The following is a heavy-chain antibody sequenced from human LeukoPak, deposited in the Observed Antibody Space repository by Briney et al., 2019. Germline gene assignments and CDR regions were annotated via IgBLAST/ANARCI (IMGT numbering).Heavy chain of an antibody. CDR1: GFTFNAFA. Sequence: PGRSLRLSCAASGFTFNAFAMHWLRQAPGKGLEWVAVIWFDGSNHYYADSVKGRFTISRDNAKNSLYLQMNSLRAEDTAVYYCARALRNVWVVFDYWGQGTLVTVSS. V-gene: IGHV3-33*01. D-gene: IGHD3-16*01. CDR3: ARALRNVWVVFDY. CDR2: IWFDGSNH. J-gene: IGHJ4*02.